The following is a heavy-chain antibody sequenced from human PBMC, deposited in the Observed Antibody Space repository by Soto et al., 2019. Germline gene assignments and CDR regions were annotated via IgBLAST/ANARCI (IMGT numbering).Heavy chain of an antibody. D-gene: IGHD2-15*01. CDR2: IYKSTTT. V-gene: IGHV4-30-4*01. J-gene: IGHJ5*01. CDR3: ARGRYCLTGRCFPNWFDS. Sequence: SETLSLTCSVSGDSISTVDYFWAWIRQPPGQALEYIGYIYKSTTTYYNPSFESRVAISLDTSKSQFSLTVTSVTAADTAVYFCARGRYCLTGRCFPNWFDSWGKGTIVTX. CDR1: GDSISTVDYF.